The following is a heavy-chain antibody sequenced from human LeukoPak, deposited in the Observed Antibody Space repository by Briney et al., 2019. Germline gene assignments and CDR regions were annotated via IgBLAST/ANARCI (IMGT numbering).Heavy chain of an antibody. V-gene: IGHV3-48*01. J-gene: IGHJ4*02. CDR3: ARDSWVTIDGVFDY. CDR2: ISGSSSTI. Sequence: GGSLRLSCAASGFTFSSFSMNWVRQAPGKGLERISYISGSSSTIDYADSVKGRFTISRDNAKNSLYLQMNSLTAEDTAVYYCARDSWVTIDGVFDYWGQGTQVTVSS. D-gene: IGHD4-17*01. CDR1: GFTFSSFS.